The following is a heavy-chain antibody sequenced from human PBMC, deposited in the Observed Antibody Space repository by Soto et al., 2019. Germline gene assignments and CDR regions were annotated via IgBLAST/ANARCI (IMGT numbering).Heavy chain of an antibody. CDR2: INPSGGST. D-gene: IGHD2-15*01. Sequence: QVQLVQSGAEVKKPGASVKVSCKASGYTFTTYYMHWVRQAPGQGLEWMGIINPSGGSTSYAQKFKGRVTMTRETSTSTVYLELSSLRSEDKAVYYCARVYCSGGSCYGIYYWGQGTLVTVSS. CDR1: GYTFTTYY. J-gene: IGHJ4*02. CDR3: ARVYCSGGSCYGIYY. V-gene: IGHV1-46*01.